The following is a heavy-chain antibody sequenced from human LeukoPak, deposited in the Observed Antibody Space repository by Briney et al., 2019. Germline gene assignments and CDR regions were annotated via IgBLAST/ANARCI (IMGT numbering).Heavy chain of an antibody. D-gene: IGHD6-19*01. V-gene: IGHV3-74*01. CDR1: GFTFSKYW. CDR3: ATKQWLAPPPDS. J-gene: IGHJ4*02. CDR2: INTDETVT. Sequence: GGSLRLSCAASGFTFSKYWMLWVRQAPGKGLESVSRINTDETVTTYADSVKGRFTVSRDNADNTMFLQMNSVRDEDTAVYYCATKQWLAPPPDSWGQGPPVTVSS.